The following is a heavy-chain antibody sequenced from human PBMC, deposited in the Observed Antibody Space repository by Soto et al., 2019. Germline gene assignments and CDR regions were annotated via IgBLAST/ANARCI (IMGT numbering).Heavy chain of an antibody. D-gene: IGHD1-1*01. CDR1: GYTFTSYG. Sequence: ASVKVSCKASGYTFTSYGISWVRQAPGQGLEWMGWISAYNGNTNYAQKLQGRVTMTTDTSTSTAYMELRSLRSDDTAVYYCARVTDTDWNVKDSYYFDYWGQGTLVTVSS. CDR3: ARVTDTDWNVKDSYYFDY. CDR2: ISAYNGNT. J-gene: IGHJ4*02. V-gene: IGHV1-18*01.